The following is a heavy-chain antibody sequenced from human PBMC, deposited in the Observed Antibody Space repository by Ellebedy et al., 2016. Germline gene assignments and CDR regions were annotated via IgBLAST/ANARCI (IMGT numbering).Heavy chain of an antibody. CDR1: RFTFSESD. J-gene: IGHJ2*01. Sequence: GGSLRLSCAASRFTFSESDMSWVRHVPGKGLEWVSGINWNGYKTAYADSMKGRFTISRENAKNSLYLEIYTLRAEDTAFYHCVRRVGVTPYWYFDLWGRGTLVTVSS. D-gene: IGHD2-21*02. CDR2: INWNGYKT. CDR3: VRRVGVTPYWYFDL. V-gene: IGHV3-20*01.